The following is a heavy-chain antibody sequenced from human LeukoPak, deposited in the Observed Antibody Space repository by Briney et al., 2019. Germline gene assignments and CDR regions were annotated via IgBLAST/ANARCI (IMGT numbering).Heavy chain of an antibody. CDR2: ISGSGGST. Sequence: GASLRLSCAASGFTFSSYAMSWVRQAPGKGLEWVSDISGSGGSTYYADSVKGRFTISRDNSKNTLYLQMNSLRAEDTAVYYCAKGGYGDYDYWGQGTLVGVCS. J-gene: IGHJ4*02. CDR3: AKGGYGDYDY. D-gene: IGHD4-17*01. CDR1: GFTFSSYA. V-gene: IGHV3-23*01.